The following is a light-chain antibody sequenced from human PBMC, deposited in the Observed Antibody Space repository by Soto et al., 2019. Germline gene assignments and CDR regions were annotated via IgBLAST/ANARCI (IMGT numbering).Light chain of an antibody. V-gene: IGLV1-44*01. CDR1: TSNIATRY. CDR3: ATWDDILNGML. CDR2: ANS. J-gene: IGLJ3*02. Sequence: QSVLTQPPSASGTPGQRVTISCSGCTSNIATRYVNWYQQLPGTAPKLLIYANSQRPQGVPDRISGSKSGTSASLAISGLQSEDEADYYCATWDDILNGMLFGGGTKLTVL.